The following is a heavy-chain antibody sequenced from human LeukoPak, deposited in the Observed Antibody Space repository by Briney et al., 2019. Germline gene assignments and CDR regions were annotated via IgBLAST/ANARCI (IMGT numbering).Heavy chain of an antibody. CDR2: IYYSGST. Sequence: SETLSLTCTVSGGSISSYYWSWIRQPPGKGLEWIGYIYYSGSTNYNPSLKSRVTISVDTSKNQFSLKLSSVTAADTAVYYCARPPPDTRGRDAFDIWGQGTMVTVSS. CDR1: GGSISSYY. V-gene: IGHV4-59*08. J-gene: IGHJ3*02. D-gene: IGHD3-10*01. CDR3: ARPPPDTRGRDAFDI.